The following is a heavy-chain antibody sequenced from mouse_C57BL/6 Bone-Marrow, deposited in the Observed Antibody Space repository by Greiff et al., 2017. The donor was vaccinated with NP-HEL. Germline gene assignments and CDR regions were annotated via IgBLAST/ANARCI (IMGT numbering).Heavy chain of an antibody. CDR3: ARCYYYGSSDY. CDR1: GYAFSSSW. CDR2: IYPGDGDT. V-gene: IGHV1-82*01. J-gene: IGHJ2*01. D-gene: IGHD1-1*01. Sequence: VQLQQSGPELVKPGASVKISCKASGYAFSSSWMNWVKQRPGKGLEWIGRIYPGDGDTNYNGKFKGKATLTADKSSSTAYMQLSSLTSEDSAVYFCARCYYYGSSDYWGQGTTLTVSS.